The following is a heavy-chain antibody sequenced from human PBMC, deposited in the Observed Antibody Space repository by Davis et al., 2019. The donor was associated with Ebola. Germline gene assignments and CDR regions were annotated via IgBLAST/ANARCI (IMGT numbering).Heavy chain of an antibody. D-gene: IGHD2-15*01. J-gene: IGHJ4*02. Sequence: GSLRLSCTVSGGSISSYYWSWIRQPPGKGLEWIGEINHSGSTNYNPSLKSRVTISVDTSKNQFSLKLSSVTAADTAVYYCARADIVVVVAAFDYWGQGTLVTVSS. CDR1: GGSISSYY. V-gene: IGHV4-34*01. CDR2: INHSGST. CDR3: ARADIVVVVAAFDY.